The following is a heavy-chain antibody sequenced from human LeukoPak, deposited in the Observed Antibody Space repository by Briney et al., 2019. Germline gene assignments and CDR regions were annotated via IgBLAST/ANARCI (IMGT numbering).Heavy chain of an antibody. J-gene: IGHJ4*02. V-gene: IGHV1-46*01. CDR3: ARDGGSGYSGYVRFDY. Sequence: GASVKVSCKASGYTFTSYYMHWVRQATGQGLEWMGIINPSGGSTSYAQKFQGRVTMTRDTSTSTVYMELSSLRSEDTAVYYCARDGGSGYSGYVRFDYWGQGTLVTVSS. D-gene: IGHD5-12*01. CDR1: GYTFTSYY. CDR2: INPSGGST.